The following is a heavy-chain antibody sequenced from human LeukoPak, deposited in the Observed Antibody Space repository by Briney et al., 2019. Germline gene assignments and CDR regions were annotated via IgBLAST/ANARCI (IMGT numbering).Heavy chain of an antibody. Sequence: SETLSLTCTVSGGSISSSSYYWGWIRQPPGKGLEWIGSIYYSGSTYYNPSLKSRVTISVDTSKNQFSLKLSSVTAADTAVYYCASIGWYYDSSGYSGYYYYMDVWGKGTTVTVSS. CDR1: GGSISSSSYY. CDR2: IYYSGST. D-gene: IGHD3-22*01. J-gene: IGHJ6*03. V-gene: IGHV4-39*07. CDR3: ASIGWYYDSSGYSGYYYYMDV.